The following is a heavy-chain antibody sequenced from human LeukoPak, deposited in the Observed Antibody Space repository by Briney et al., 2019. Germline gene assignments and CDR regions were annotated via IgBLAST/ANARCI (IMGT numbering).Heavy chain of an antibody. CDR3: AKLNTYYYGSGDY. Sequence: PGGSLRLSCAASGFTFSSYAMSWVRQAPGKGLEWVSAISGSGGSTYYADSVKGRFTISRDNSKNTLYLQVNSLRAEDTAVYYCAKLNTYYYGSGDYWGQGTLVTVSS. CDR1: GFTFSSYA. J-gene: IGHJ4*02. D-gene: IGHD3-10*01. V-gene: IGHV3-23*01. CDR2: ISGSGGST.